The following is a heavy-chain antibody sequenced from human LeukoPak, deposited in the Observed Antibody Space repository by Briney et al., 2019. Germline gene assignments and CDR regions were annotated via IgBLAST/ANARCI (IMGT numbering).Heavy chain of an antibody. CDR2: INHSGST. Sequence: SETLSLTCAVYGGPFSGYYWSWIRQPPGKGLEWIGEINHSGSTNYNPSLKSRVTISVDTSKNQFSLKLSSVTAADTAVYYCARTAVTTDYYYYYGMDVWGKGTTVTVSS. CDR3: ARTAVTTDYYYYYGMDV. CDR1: GGPFSGYY. D-gene: IGHD4-17*01. V-gene: IGHV4-34*01. J-gene: IGHJ6*04.